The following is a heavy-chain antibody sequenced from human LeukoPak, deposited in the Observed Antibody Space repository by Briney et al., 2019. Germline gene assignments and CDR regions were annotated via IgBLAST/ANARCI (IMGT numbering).Heavy chain of an antibody. CDR2: IYYSGST. V-gene: IGHV4-59*01. CDR3: ARVASYGENWFDP. J-gene: IGHJ5*02. Sequence: SETLSLTCTVSVGSISSYYWRWIRQPPGKGLEWIGYIYYSGSTNYNPSLKSRVTISVDTSKNQFSLKLSSVTAADTAVYYCARVASYGENWFDPWGQGTLVTVSS. D-gene: IGHD3-10*01. CDR1: VGSISSYY.